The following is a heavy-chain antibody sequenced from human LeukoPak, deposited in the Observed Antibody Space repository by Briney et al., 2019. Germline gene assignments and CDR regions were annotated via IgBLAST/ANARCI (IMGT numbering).Heavy chain of an antibody. Sequence: SVKVSCKASGGTFSSYAISWVRQAPGQGLEWMGGIIPIFGTANYAQKFQGRVTITADKSTSTAYMELSSLRSEDTAVYYCAREGLAYCGGDCYQYNWFDPWGQGTLVTVSS. D-gene: IGHD2-21*02. CDR3: AREGLAYCGGDCYQYNWFDP. V-gene: IGHV1-69*06. J-gene: IGHJ5*02. CDR2: IIPIFGTA. CDR1: GGTFSSYA.